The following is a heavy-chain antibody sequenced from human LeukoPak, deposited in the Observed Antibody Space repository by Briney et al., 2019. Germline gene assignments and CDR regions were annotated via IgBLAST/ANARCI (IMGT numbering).Heavy chain of an antibody. CDR2: IKWDGGST. CDR3: ARDHSSSWYPGNWFDP. D-gene: IGHD6-13*01. V-gene: IGHV3-20*04. J-gene: IGHJ5*02. CDR1: GFTFDDYG. Sequence: GGSLRLSCAASGFTFDDYGMSWVRQAPGKGLEWVSGIKWDGGSTGYADSVKGRFTISRDNAKNSLYLQMNSLRAEDTALYYCARDHSSSWYPGNWFDPWGQGTLVTVSS.